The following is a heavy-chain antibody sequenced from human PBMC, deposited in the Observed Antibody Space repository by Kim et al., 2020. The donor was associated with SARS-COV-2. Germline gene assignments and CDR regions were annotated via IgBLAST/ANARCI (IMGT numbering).Heavy chain of an antibody. CDR3: ARNLVGDTDLGP. CDR1: GFTFSSYV. Sequence: GGSLRLSCAASGFTFSSYVMHWVRQAPGKGLEWVALISYDGSTQNYTDSVKGRFTVSRDNSKNTLFLQMNSLRAEDTAVYYCARNLVGDTDLGPWGQGTLVTVSS. CDR2: ISYDGSTQ. D-gene: IGHD1-26*01. V-gene: IGHV3-30*03. J-gene: IGHJ5*02.